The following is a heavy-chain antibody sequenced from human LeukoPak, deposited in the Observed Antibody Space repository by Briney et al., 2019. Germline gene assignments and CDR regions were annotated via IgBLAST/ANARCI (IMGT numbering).Heavy chain of an antibody. CDR3: ARVLRFLEWLLIATWAYYYYYGMDV. D-gene: IGHD3-3*01. CDR1: GGSFSGYY. CDR2: INHSGST. Sequence: SETLSLTCAVYGGSFSGYYWSWIRQPPGKGLEWIGEINHSGSTNYNPSLKSRVTISVDTSKNQFSLKLSSVTAADTAVYYCARVLRFLEWLLIATWAYYYYYGMDVWGQGTTVTVSS. V-gene: IGHV4-34*01. J-gene: IGHJ6*02.